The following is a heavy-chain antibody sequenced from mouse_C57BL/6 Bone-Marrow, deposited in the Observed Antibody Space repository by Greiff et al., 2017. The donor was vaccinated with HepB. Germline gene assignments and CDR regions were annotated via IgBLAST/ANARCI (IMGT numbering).Heavy chain of an antibody. CDR2: INPNNGGT. Sequence: EVKLMESGPELVKPGASVKMSCKASGYTFTDYNMHWVKQSHGKSLEWIGYINPNNGGTSYNQKFKGKATLTVNKSSSTAYMELRSLTSEDSAVYYCARVRPYFDYWGQGTTLTVSS. V-gene: IGHV1-22*01. CDR3: ARVRPYFDY. CDR1: GYTFTDYN. J-gene: IGHJ2*01. D-gene: IGHD1-2*01.